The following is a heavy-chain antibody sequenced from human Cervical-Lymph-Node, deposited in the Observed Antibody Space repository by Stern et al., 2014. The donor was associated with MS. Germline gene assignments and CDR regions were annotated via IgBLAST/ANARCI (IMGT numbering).Heavy chain of an antibody. V-gene: IGHV1-3*01. D-gene: IGHD3-3*01. J-gene: IGHJ4*02. CDR1: GYIFTDYG. CDR3: ASNDWNY. CDR2: INAGSGDT. Sequence: QVQLVQSGAEIQRPGASVKLSCKTSGYIFTDYGLHWVRQDPGQGLEWLGWINAGSGDTRYSHRFQGRVTITRDTYASTSYMDLSSLRSEDTAVFYCASNDWNYWGQGTLVTVSS.